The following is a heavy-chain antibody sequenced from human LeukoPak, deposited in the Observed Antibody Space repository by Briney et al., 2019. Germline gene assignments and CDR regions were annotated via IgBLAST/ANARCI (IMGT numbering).Heavy chain of an antibody. V-gene: IGHV4-4*02. CDR3: ARDQLPKLIIVGARERAFDI. Sequence: PSGTLSLTCAVSGGSISSSNWWSWVRQPPGKGLEWIGEIYHSGSTNYNPSLKSRVTISVDKSKNQFSLKLSSVTAADTAVYYCARDQLPKLIIVGARERAFDIWGQGTMVTVSS. J-gene: IGHJ3*02. CDR1: GGSISSSNW. CDR2: IYHSGST. D-gene: IGHD1-26*01.